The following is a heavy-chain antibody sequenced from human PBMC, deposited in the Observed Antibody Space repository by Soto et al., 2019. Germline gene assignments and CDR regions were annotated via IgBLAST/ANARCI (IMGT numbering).Heavy chain of an antibody. CDR3: ARAFRCVGGDACYSPFDY. V-gene: IGHV3-74*01. J-gene: IGHJ4*02. CDR2: ISSDGTRI. D-gene: IGHD2-15*01. CDR1: GFTFSSYW. Sequence: EVQLVESGGGLVQPGGSLILSCAASGFTFSSYWIYWVRQAPGKGPVWVSRISSDGTRISYGDSVKGRFTISRDNAKNALYLQMNSLRAEDTAVYYCARAFRCVGGDACYSPFDYWGQGTLVTVSS.